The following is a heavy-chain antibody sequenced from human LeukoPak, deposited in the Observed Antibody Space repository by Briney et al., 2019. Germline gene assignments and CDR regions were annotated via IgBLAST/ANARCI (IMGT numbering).Heavy chain of an antibody. CDR2: ISYDGSNK. J-gene: IGHJ6*02. D-gene: IGHD3-3*01. Sequence: PGGSLRLSCAASGFTFSSYAMHWVRQAPGKGLEWVAVISYDGSNKYYADSVKGRFTISRDNSKNTLYLQMNSLRAEDTAVYYCARVGRDSDTGPDFGVDIENYYYYGMDVWGQGTTVTVSS. CDR3: ARVGRDSDTGPDFGVDIENYYYYGMDV. V-gene: IGHV3-30-3*01. CDR1: GFTFSSYA.